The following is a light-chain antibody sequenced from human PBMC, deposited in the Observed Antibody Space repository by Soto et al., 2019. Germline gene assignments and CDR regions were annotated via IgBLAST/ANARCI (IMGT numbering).Light chain of an antibody. CDR3: QSYDSSLSAHYV. Sequence: QSALTQPPSASGTPGQRVTISCSGSSSNIGATYDVQWYQQLPGTAPKPLIYGNSNRPSGVPDRFSGSKSGTSASLAITGLQADDEADYYCQSYDSSLSAHYVFGTGTKVTVL. CDR1: SSNIGATYD. J-gene: IGLJ1*01. CDR2: GNS. V-gene: IGLV1-40*01.